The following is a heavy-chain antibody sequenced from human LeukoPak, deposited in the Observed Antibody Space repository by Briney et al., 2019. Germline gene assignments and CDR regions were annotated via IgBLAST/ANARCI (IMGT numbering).Heavy chain of an antibody. J-gene: IGHJ4*02. CDR3: ARLRGYSYLLGY. D-gene: IGHD5-18*01. CDR2: ISGSGGST. Sequence: PGGSLRLSCAASGFTFSTYAMSWVRQAPGKGLEWVSAISGSGGSTYYADSVKGRFTIPRDNSKNTLYLQMNSLRAEDTAVYYCARLRGYSYLLGYWGQGTLVTVSS. V-gene: IGHV3-23*01. CDR1: GFTFSTYA.